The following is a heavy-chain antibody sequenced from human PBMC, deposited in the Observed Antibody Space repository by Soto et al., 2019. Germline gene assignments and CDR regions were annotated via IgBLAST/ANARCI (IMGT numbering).Heavy chain of an antibody. V-gene: IGHV1-58*01. CDR2: IVVGSGNT. D-gene: IGHD1-26*01. CDR1: TFTFTSSA. J-gene: IGHJ4*02. Sequence: QMQLVQSGPEVKKPGTSVKVSCKASTFTFTSSAVQWVRQARGQRLEWIGWIVVGSGNTKYAQNFQERVTSTRDMSSGTAYLELSSLRSEDTAVYYCATHREGATYYFDYWGQGTLLTFSS. CDR3: ATHREGATYYFDY.